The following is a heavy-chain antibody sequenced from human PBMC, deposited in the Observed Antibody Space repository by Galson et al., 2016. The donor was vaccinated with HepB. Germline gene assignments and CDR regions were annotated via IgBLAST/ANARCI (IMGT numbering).Heavy chain of an antibody. J-gene: IGHJ3*02. V-gene: IGHV3-23*01. D-gene: IGHD1-1*01. CDR2: ISTSGGST. CDR1: GFSITTYA. CDR3: AKDALPKTTTADAFDI. Sequence: SLRLSCATSGFSITTYAMTWVRQAPGKGLEWVSGISTSGGSTFYADSVKGRFTISRDNSKNTLYLEVNRLRAEDTAVYYCAKDALPKTTTADAFDIRGQGTMVTVSS.